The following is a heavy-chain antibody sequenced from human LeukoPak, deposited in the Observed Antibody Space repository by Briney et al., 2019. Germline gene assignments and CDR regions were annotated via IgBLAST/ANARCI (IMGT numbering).Heavy chain of an antibody. J-gene: IGHJ6*03. CDR3: ARLVKYYYGSGYYYYMDV. D-gene: IGHD3-10*01. V-gene: IGHV4-34*01. Sequence: SETLSLTCAVYGESFRGYYWTWIRQTPGKGLEWIGEIDHIGRTTYNPSLKSRVTISVDTSKNQFSLRLTSVTASDTAVYYCARLVKYYYGSGYYYYMDVWGKGTTVTISS. CDR2: IDHIGRT. CDR1: GESFRGYY.